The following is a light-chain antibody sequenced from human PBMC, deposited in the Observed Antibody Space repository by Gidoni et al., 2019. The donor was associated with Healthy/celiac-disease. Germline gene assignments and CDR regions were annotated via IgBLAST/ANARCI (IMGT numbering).Light chain of an antibody. CDR1: QSVSSSY. Sequence: EIVLTQSPGTLSLSPGERATLSCRASQSVSSSYLAWYQQKPGQAPRLLIYGASSRATGIPDRFSGSGSGTDFTLTISRPEPEDFAVYYCQQYGSSPPYSFGQXTKLEIK. CDR3: QQYGSSPPYS. V-gene: IGKV3-20*01. CDR2: GAS. J-gene: IGKJ2*03.